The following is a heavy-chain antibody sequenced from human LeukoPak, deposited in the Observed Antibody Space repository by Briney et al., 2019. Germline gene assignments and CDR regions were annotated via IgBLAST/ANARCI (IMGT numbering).Heavy chain of an antibody. CDR1: GFTFSRYA. Sequence: GGSLRLSCAASGFTFSRYAMRWVRQAPGKGLESVSAISSNGGSTYYANSVKGRFTISRDNSKNTLYLQMGSLRAEDLAVYYCARDFGLTGKVDYWSQGTLVTVSS. CDR3: ARDFGLTGKVDY. V-gene: IGHV3-64*01. J-gene: IGHJ4*02. D-gene: IGHD1-20*01. CDR2: ISSNGGST.